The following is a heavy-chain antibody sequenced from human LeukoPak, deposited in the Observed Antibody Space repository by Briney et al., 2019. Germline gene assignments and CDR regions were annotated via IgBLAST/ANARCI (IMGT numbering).Heavy chain of an antibody. J-gene: IGHJ4*02. CDR2: ISGSGGST. V-gene: IGHV3-23*01. CDR3: AKEYQLLYAVDY. D-gene: IGHD2-2*02. CDR1: GFTFSSYA. Sequence: PGGSLRLSCAASGFTFSSYAMSWVRQAPGEELEWVSAISGSGGSTYYADSVKGRFTISRDNSKNTLYLQMNSLRAEDTAVYYCAKEYQLLYAVDYWGQGTLVTVSS.